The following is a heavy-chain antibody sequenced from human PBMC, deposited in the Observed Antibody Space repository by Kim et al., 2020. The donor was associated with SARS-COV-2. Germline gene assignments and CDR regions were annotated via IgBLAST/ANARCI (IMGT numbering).Heavy chain of an antibody. CDR1: GYTFTGYY. J-gene: IGHJ6*02. V-gene: IGHV1-2*04. Sequence: ASVKVSCKASGYTFTGYYMHWVRQAPGQGLEWMGWINPNSGGTNYAQKFQGWVTMTRDTSISTAYMELSSLRPDDTAVYYCARDEGDTVFGVVIKPGYGMDVWGQATTDTVSS. CDR2: INPNSGGT. D-gene: IGHD3-3*01. CDR3: ARDEGDTVFGVVIKPGYGMDV.